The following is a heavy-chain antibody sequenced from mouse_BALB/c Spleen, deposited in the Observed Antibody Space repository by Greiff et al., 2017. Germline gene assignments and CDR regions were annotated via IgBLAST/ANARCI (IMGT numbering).Heavy chain of an antibody. CDR1: GYSFTGYN. Sequence: EVQLQQSGPELGKPGASVKISCKASGYSFTGYNMYWVKQSHRKSLEWIGYIDPYNGGTSYNQKSKGKATLTVDKSSSTAYMHLNSLTSEDSAIYYCARGGPHYYAMDYWGQGTSVTVSS. J-gene: IGHJ4*01. V-gene: IGHV1S135*01. CDR2: IDPYNGGT. CDR3: ARGGPHYYAMDY.